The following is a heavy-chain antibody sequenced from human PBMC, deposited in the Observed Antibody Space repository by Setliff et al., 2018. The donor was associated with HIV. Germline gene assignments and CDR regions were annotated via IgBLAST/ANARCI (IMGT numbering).Heavy chain of an antibody. CDR2: FYTGTT. J-gene: IGHJ3*02. Sequence: SETLSLTCTASGASIRNYYWSWIRQAPGRGLEWLGFFYTGTTYYNPSLKSRVTISVDTSKKQISLKVKAVTAADTAVYYCARAPTDHYDPTRLGDGLDIWGQGTMVTVSS. V-gene: IGHV4-4*08. D-gene: IGHD3-22*01. CDR3: ARAPTDHYDPTRLGDGLDI. CDR1: GASIRNYY.